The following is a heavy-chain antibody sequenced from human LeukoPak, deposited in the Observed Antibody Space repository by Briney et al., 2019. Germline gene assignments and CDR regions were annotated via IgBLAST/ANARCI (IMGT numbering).Heavy chain of an antibody. CDR1: GGSTSSSTYY. CDR2: IYDSGST. Sequence: SETLSLTCTVSGGSTSSSTYYWDWIRQPPGKGLEWIGNIYDSGSTHYNPSLESRVTISVDTSKNQFSLKLNSVTAADTAVYYCAPHSRAASGGSENAFEIGGQGTMVTVSS. V-gene: IGHV4-39*01. CDR3: APHSRAASGGSENAFEI. J-gene: IGHJ3*02. D-gene: IGHD3-16*01.